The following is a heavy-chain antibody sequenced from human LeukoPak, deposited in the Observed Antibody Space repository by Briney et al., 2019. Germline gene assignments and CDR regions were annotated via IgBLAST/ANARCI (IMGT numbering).Heavy chain of an antibody. CDR2: MNPNSGNT. CDR3: ARGPAVRGVMGY. V-gene: IGHV1-8*03. J-gene: IGHJ4*02. CDR1: GYTFTSYG. Sequence: ASVKVSCKASGYTFTSYGISWVRQATGQGLEWMGWMNPNSGNTGYAQKFQGRVTITRNTSISTAYMELSSLRSEDTAVYYCARGPAVRGVMGYWGQGTLVTVSS. D-gene: IGHD3-10*01.